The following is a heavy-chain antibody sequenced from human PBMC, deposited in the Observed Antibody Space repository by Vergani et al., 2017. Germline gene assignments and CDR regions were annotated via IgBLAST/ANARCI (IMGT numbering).Heavy chain of an antibody. D-gene: IGHD3-9*01. Sequence: EVQLLESGGGLVQPGGSLRLSCAASGFTFSSYAMSWVRQAPGKGLEWVSAISGSGGSTYYADSVKGRFTISRDNSKNTLYLQMNSLRAEATAVYYCAKMLHYDILTGYSFFDYWGQGTLVTVSS. CDR3: AKMLHYDILTGYSFFDY. CDR1: GFTFSSYA. CDR2: ISGSGGST. J-gene: IGHJ4*02. V-gene: IGHV3-23*01.